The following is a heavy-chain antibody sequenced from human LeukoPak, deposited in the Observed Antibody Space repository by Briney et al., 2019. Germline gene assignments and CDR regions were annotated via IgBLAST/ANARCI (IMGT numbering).Heavy chain of an antibody. D-gene: IGHD3-10*01. V-gene: IGHV3-33*01. CDR2: IWYDGSNK. CDR3: ARGPQFSYGSGTYYNGLFDD. Sequence: PGGSLRLSCAASGFTFSSYGMHWVRQAPGKGLEWVAVIWYDGSNKYYADSVKGRFTISRDNSKNTLYLQMNSLRAEDTAVYYCARGPQFSYGSGTYYNGLFDDWGQGTLVTVSS. CDR1: GFTFSSYG. J-gene: IGHJ4*02.